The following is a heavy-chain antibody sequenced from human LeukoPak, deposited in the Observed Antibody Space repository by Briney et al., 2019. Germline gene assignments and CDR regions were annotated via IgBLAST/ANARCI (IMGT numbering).Heavy chain of an antibody. J-gene: IGHJ4*02. CDR3: ARDRGVGTYYFDY. CDR1: GFTFKKYC. D-gene: IGHD3-10*01. V-gene: IGHV3-33*01. Sequence: GRSLRLSRAAFGFTFKKYCMHLVRQAPGKGVGWVAVIWYNGSNKYYADSVKGRFTISRDNSKNTLYLQMNSLRAEDTAVYYCARDRGVGTYYFDYWGQGTLVTVSS. CDR2: IWYNGSNK.